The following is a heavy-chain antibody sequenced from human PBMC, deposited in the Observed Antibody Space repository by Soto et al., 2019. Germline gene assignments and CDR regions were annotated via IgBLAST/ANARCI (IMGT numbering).Heavy chain of an antibody. CDR3: ARGRSRTMFGVVIPGPYYFDY. D-gene: IGHD3-3*01. J-gene: IGHJ4*02. CDR1: GGSFSGYY. Sequence: SETLSLTCAVYGGSFSGYYWSWIRQPPGKGLEWIGEINHSGSTNYNPSLKRRGTISVDTSKVQFSLKLSSVTAADTAVYYCARGRSRTMFGVVIPGPYYFDYWGQGTLVTVSS. V-gene: IGHV4-34*01. CDR2: INHSGST.